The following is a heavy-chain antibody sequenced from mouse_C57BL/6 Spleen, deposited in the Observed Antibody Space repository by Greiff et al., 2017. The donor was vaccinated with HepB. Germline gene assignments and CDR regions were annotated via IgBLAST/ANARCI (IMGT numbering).Heavy chain of an antibody. CDR2: IYPGDGDT. V-gene: IGHV1-82*01. CDR3: ARCWGAYGWFAY. D-gene: IGHD1-1*01. CDR1: GYAFSSSW. Sequence: VHLVESGPELVKPGASVKISCKASGYAFSSSWMNWVKQRPGKGLEWIGRIYPGDGDTNYNGKFKGKATLTADKSSSTAYMQLSSLTSEDSAVYFCARCWGAYGWFAYWGQGTLVTVSA. J-gene: IGHJ3*01.